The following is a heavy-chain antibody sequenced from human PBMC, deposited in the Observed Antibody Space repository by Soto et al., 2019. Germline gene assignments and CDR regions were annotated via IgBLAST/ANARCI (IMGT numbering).Heavy chain of an antibody. Sequence: GGSRRLSCAAAGFTFSEYAMSWVRQPPGKGLEWVSAISGRGGSTYYADSVKGRFTISRDNSKNMLYLQMNSVRAEDTAVYYCAKDYYDSSGYSYFDYWGQGAQVTVSS. J-gene: IGHJ4*02. CDR1: GFTFSEYA. CDR3: AKDYYDSSGYSYFDY. CDR2: ISGRGGST. D-gene: IGHD3-22*01. V-gene: IGHV3-23*01.